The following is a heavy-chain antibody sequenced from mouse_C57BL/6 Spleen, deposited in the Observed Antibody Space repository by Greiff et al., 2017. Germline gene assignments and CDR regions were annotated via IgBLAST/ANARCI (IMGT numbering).Heavy chain of an antibody. CDR2: IYPGSGST. D-gene: IGHD2-3*01. CDR3: AAVYDYYAMDY. V-gene: IGHV1-55*01. J-gene: IGHJ4*01. CDR1: GYTFTSYW. Sequence: HVQLQQPGAELVKPGASVKMSCKASGYTFTSYWITWVKQRPGQGLEWIGDIYPGSGSTNYNEKFKSKATLTVDTSSSTAYMQLSSLTSEDSAVYYCAAVYDYYAMDYWGQGTSVTVSS.